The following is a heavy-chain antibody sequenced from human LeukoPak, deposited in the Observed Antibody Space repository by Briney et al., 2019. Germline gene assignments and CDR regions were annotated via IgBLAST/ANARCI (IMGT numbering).Heavy chain of an antibody. J-gene: IGHJ4*02. CDR3: AKETPPLGAAAYPRYFDY. V-gene: IGHV3-30*02. D-gene: IGHD6-13*01. CDR2: IRYDGSNK. Sequence: GGSLRLSCAASGCTFSSYGMHWVRQAPGKGLEWVAFIRYDGSNKYYADSVKGRFTISRDNSKNTLYLQMNSLRAEDTAVYYCAKETPPLGAAAYPRYFDYWGQGTLVTVSS. CDR1: GCTFSSYG.